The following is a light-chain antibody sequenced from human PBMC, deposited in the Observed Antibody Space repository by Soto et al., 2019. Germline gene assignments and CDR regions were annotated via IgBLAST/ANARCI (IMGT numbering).Light chain of an antibody. CDR1: SSNVEHNS. V-gene: IGLV1-51*01. Sequence: QSVLTQPPSVSAAAGQKVTISCSVSSSNVEHNSVSWYQQFPGTAPKFLIYDDGNRPSGIPDRFSGAKSGTSATLVITGLQTGDEADYYCGAWDSSLTTYFFGTGTRSPS. CDR3: GAWDSSLTTYF. CDR2: DDG. J-gene: IGLJ1*01.